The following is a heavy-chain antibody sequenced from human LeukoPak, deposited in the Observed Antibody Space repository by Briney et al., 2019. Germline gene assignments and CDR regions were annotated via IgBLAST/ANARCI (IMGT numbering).Heavy chain of an antibody. CDR1: GFTFSDYY. J-gene: IGHJ4*02. CDR2: ISSSGSTI. V-gene: IGHV3-11*01. Sequence: GGSLRLSCAASGFTFSDYYMSWIRQAPGKGLEWVSYISSSGSTIYYADSVKGRFTISRDNAKNSLYLQMNSLRAEDTAVYYCASQYDFWSGYYDYWGQGTLVTVSP. CDR3: ASQYDFWSGYYDY. D-gene: IGHD3-3*01.